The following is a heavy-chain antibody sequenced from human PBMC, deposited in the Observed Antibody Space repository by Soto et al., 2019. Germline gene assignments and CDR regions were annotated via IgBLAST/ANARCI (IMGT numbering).Heavy chain of an antibody. CDR3: AIDYGNYSGPYYCYMDV. CDR2: IYYSGST. D-gene: IGHD4-17*01. V-gene: IGHV4-59*08. Sequence: SETLSLTCTVSGGSISSYYWSWIRQPPGKGLEWIGYIYYSGSTNYNPSLKSRVTISVDTSKNKFSLKLSSVTAADTAVYYCAIDYGNYSGPYYCYMDVWGKGTTVTVSS. J-gene: IGHJ6*03. CDR1: GGSISSYY.